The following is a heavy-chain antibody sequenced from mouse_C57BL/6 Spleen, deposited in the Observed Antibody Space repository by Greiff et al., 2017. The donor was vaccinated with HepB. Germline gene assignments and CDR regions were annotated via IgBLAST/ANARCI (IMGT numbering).Heavy chain of an antibody. V-gene: IGHV1-54*01. D-gene: IGHD1-1*01. CDR1: GYAFTNYL. CDR3: ARGIGITTVVATKALDY. Sequence: QVQLKESGAELVRPGTSVKVSCKASGYAFTNYLIEWVKQRPGQGLEWIGVINPGSGGTNYNEKFKGKATLTADKSSSTAYMQLSSLTSEDSAVYFCARGIGITTVVATKALDYWGQGTTLTVSS. CDR2: INPGSGGT. J-gene: IGHJ2*01.